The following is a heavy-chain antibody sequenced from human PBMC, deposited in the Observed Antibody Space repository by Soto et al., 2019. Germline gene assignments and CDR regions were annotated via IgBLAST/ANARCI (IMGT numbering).Heavy chain of an antibody. Sequence: SETMDLTSSVSGASTKSSRYYWGWIRQPPGKGLEWIGNINYSGSTYYNPSLKSRVTISVDTSKNQFSLNLSSVTAADTAVYYCARTYYGGPGYWGQGTLVTVSS. CDR1: GASTKSSRYY. J-gene: IGHJ4*02. CDR3: ARTYYGGPGY. V-gene: IGHV4-39*01. CDR2: INYSGST. D-gene: IGHD4-17*01.